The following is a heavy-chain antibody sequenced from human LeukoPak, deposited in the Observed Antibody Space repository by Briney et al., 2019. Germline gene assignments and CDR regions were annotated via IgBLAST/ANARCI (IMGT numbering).Heavy chain of an antibody. J-gene: IGHJ4*02. CDR3: AKAPVTTCSGAYCYPFDY. CDR1: GFTFSSYW. CDR2: INSDGSST. D-gene: IGHD2-15*01. Sequence: GGSLRLSCAASGFTFSSYWMYWVRQAPGKGLVWVSRINSDGSSTSYADSVKGRFTISRDNAKNTLYLQMNSLRAEDAAVYYCAKAPVTTCSGAYCYPFDYWGQGTLVTVSS. V-gene: IGHV3-74*01.